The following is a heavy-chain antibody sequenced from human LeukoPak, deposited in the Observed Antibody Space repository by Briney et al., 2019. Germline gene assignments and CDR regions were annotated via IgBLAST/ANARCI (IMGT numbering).Heavy chain of an antibody. CDR3: ARVDYGDGDC. V-gene: IGHV1-2*02. Sequence: ASVKVSCRASGYTFTGYYMHWVRQAPGQELEWMGWINPNSGGTNYAQKFQGRVTMTRDTSISTAYMELNRLTSDDTAVYYCARVDYGDGDCWGQGTLVTVSS. CDR1: GYTFTGYY. D-gene: IGHD4-17*01. J-gene: IGHJ4*02. CDR2: INPNSGGT.